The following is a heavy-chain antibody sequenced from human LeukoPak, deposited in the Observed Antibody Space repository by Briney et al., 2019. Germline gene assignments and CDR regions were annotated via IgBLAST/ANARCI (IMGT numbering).Heavy chain of an antibody. Sequence: GESLKISCAASGFTFSSYAMSWVRQAPGKGLDWVSAITATCGNTYHADSLKGRFTISRDNSKNTLFLQMNSLTVEDTAVYYCAKGSSSSRPYYFDYWGQGTLVTVSS. CDR1: GFTFSSYA. J-gene: IGHJ4*02. CDR2: ITATCGNT. CDR3: AKGSSSSRPYYFDY. V-gene: IGHV3-23*01. D-gene: IGHD6-6*01.